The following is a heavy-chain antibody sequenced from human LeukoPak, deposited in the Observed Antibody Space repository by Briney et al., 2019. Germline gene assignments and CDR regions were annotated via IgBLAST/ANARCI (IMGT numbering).Heavy chain of an antibody. D-gene: IGHD4-23*01. Sequence: SQTLSLTCAISGDSVSSNSAAWNWIRQSPSGGLEWLGRTYYRSKWYNDYAVSVKSRITINPDTSKNQFSLQLNSVTPEDTAVYYCARDTGHTGVAFDIWGQGTMVTVSS. J-gene: IGHJ3*02. CDR3: ARDTGHTGVAFDI. CDR1: GDSVSSNSAA. CDR2: TYYRSKWYN. V-gene: IGHV6-1*01.